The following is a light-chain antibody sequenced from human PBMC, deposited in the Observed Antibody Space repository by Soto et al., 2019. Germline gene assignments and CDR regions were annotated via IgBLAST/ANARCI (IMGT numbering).Light chain of an antibody. CDR1: QSVGSS. CDR2: GAS. J-gene: IGKJ5*01. V-gene: IGKV3-15*01. Sequence: EIVMTQSPATLSVSPGERATLSCRASQSVGSSLAWYQQEPGQAPRLLIYGASTRATGIPARFSGSGSGTEFTLTISSLQSEDFAVYFCQQYKNGTPITFGQGTRLEI. CDR3: QQYKNGTPIT.